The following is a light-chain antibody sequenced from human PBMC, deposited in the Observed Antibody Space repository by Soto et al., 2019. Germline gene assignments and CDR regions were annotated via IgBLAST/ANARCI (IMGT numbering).Light chain of an antibody. CDR1: SDDIGAYDF. V-gene: IGLV2-14*01. J-gene: IGLJ1*01. CDR3: SSFTKTHSYV. CDR2: VVT. Sequence: QSALTQPASVSGSPGQSITISCTGTSDDIGAYDFVSWYQQHPGKVPRLIIYVVTGRPSGASNRFSGSKSGNTASLTISGLQAEDEADYYCSSFTKTHSYVFGTGTKVTVL.